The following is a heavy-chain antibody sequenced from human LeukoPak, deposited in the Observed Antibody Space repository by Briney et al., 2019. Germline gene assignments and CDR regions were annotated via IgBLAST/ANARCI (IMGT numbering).Heavy chain of an antibody. V-gene: IGHV4-59*01. D-gene: IGHD6-13*01. Sequence: SETLSLTCTVSGGSISSYYWSLIRQPPGKGLEWIGYIYYSGSTNYNPSLKSRVTISVDTSKNQFSLKLSSVTAADTAVYYCAISFGYSSSWYLPPFDYWGQGTLVTVSS. J-gene: IGHJ4*02. CDR3: AISFGYSSSWYLPPFDY. CDR2: IYYSGST. CDR1: GGSISSYY.